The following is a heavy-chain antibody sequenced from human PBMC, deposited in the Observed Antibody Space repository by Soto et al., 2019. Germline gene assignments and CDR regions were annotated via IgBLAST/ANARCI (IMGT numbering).Heavy chain of an antibody. J-gene: IGHJ5*02. Sequence: ASVKVSCKASGYTFTSYGISWVRQAPGQGLEWMGWISAYNGNTNYAQKLQGRVTMTTDTSTSTAYMELRSLRSDDTAVYYCARDSVASYSSTRRIYNWLDPWGQGTLVTVSS. D-gene: IGHD2-2*01. CDR2: ISAYNGNT. CDR3: ARDSVASYSSTRRIYNWLDP. V-gene: IGHV1-18*01. CDR1: GYTFTSYG.